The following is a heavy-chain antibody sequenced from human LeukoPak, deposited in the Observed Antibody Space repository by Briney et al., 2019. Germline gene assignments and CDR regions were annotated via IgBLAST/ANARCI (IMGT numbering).Heavy chain of an antibody. J-gene: IGHJ5*02. V-gene: IGHV3-21*01. CDR2: ITISSTYI. CDR3: ASEEAYCAGDCSPA. CDR1: GFTFSSYN. D-gene: IGHD2-21*02. Sequence: GGSLRLSCAASGFTFSSYNMIWVRQAPGKGLEWVSSITISSTYIYYADSVMGRFTISRDNDKNSLYLQMNSLRAEDTAVYYCASEEAYCAGDCSPAWGQGTLVTVSS.